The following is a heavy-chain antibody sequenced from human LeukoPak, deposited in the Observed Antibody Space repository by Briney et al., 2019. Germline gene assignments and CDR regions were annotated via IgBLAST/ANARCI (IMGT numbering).Heavy chain of an antibody. CDR3: ARDFVTIFGVALDAFDI. Sequence: GGSLRLSCAASGFTFSSYAMHWVRQAPGKGLEWVAVISYDGSNKYYADSVKGRFTISRDNSKNTLYLQMNSLRAEDTAVYYCARDFVTIFGVALDAFDIWGQGTMVTVSS. V-gene: IGHV3-30-3*01. D-gene: IGHD3-3*01. CDR2: ISYDGSNK. J-gene: IGHJ3*02. CDR1: GFTFSSYA.